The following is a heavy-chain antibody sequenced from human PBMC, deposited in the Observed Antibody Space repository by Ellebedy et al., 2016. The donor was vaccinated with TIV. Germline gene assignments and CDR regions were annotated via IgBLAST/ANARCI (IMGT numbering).Heavy chain of an antibody. V-gene: IGHV1-8*01. D-gene: IGHD2-15*01. Sequence: AASVKVSCKASGYTFTSYDINWVRQATGQGLEWMGWMNPNSGNTGYAQKFQGRVTLTRNTTISTAYMELSSLRSEETAVYYCARRHGGCSGGSCYTIDYWGQGTLVTVSS. J-gene: IGHJ4*02. CDR1: GYTFTSYD. CDR3: ARRHGGCSGGSCYTIDY. CDR2: MNPNSGNT.